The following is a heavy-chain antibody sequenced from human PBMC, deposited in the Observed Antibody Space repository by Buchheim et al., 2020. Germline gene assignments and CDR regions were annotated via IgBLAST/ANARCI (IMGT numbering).Heavy chain of an antibody. J-gene: IGHJ6*02. V-gene: IGHV1-46*01. CDR1: GYTFTSYY. Sequence: QVQLVQSGAEVKKPGASVKVSCKASGYTFTSYYMHWVRQAPGQGLEWMGIINPSGGSTSYAQTFQGRVTMTRDTSTSTVYMELSSLRSEDTAVYCCTISTVTTDSLYYYGMDVWGQGTT. D-gene: IGHD4-17*01. CDR3: TISTVTTDSLYYYGMDV. CDR2: INPSGGST.